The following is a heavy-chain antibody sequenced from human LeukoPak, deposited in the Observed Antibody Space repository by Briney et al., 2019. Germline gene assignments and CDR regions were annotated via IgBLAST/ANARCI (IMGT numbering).Heavy chain of an antibody. CDR2: INPNSGGT. V-gene: IGHV1-2*02. J-gene: IGHJ4*02. Sequence: APVKVSCKASGYTFTGYYMHWVRQAPGQGLEWTGWINPNSGGTNYAQKFQGRVTMTRDTSISTAYMELSRLRSDDTAVYYCARGLGGQQLVYYFDYWGQGTLVTVSS. CDR3: ARGLGGQQLVYYFDY. D-gene: IGHD6-13*01. CDR1: GYTFTGYY.